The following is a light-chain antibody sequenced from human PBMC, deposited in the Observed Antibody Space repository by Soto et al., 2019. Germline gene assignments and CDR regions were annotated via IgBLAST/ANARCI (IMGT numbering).Light chain of an antibody. J-gene: IGKJ1*01. Sequence: DIQMTQSPSTLSASVGDRVTITCRASQSITTWLAWYQQKPGKAPKLLISKASILESGVPSRFSGSGSGTEFTLTISSLQPDDFATYYCQQYEIYYRTFGQGTKVQIQ. V-gene: IGKV1-5*03. CDR2: KAS. CDR1: QSITTW. CDR3: QQYEIYYRT.